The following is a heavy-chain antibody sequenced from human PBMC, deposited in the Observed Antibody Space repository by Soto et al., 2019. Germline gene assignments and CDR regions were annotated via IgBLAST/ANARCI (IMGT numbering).Heavy chain of an antibody. CDR2: INPNSGGT. CDR3: ARPSAKGAYYDFDY. CDR1: GYTFTGYY. V-gene: IGHV1-2*04. Sequence: GASVKVSCKASGYTFTGYYMHWVRQAPGQGLEWMGWINPNSGGTNYAQKFQGWVTMTRDTSISTAYMELSRLRSDDTAVYYCARPSAKGAYYDFDYWGQGTLVTVSS. D-gene: IGHD1-26*01. J-gene: IGHJ4*02.